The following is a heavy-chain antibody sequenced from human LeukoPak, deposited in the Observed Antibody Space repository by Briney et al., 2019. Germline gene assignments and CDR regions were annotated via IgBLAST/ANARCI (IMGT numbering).Heavy chain of an antibody. CDR1: GFTFSNAW. J-gene: IGHJ4*02. D-gene: IGHD2-2*01. V-gene: IGHV3-15*01. CDR2: IKSKTDGGTT. CDR3: TTDYDIVVVPAEDY. Sequence: GGSLRLSCAASGFTFSNAWMSWVRQAPGKGLEWVGRIKSKTDGGTTDYAAPVKGRFTISRDDSKNTLYLQMNSLKTEDTAVYYCTTDYDIVVVPAEDYWGQGTLVTVSS.